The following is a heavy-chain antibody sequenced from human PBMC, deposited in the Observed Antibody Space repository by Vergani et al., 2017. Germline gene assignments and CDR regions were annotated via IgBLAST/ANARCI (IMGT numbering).Heavy chain of an antibody. J-gene: IGHJ3*02. Sequence: QVQLQESGPGLVKPSQTLSLTCTVSGGSISSGGYYWSWIRQHPGKGLEWIGYIYYSGSTYYDPSLKSRVTISVDTSKNQFSLKLSSVTAADTAVYYCARSHSIYDFWSGYRYDAFDIWGQGTMVTVSS. V-gene: IGHV4-31*03. CDR3: ARSHSIYDFWSGYRYDAFDI. CDR1: GGSISSGGYY. CDR2: IYYSGST. D-gene: IGHD3-3*01.